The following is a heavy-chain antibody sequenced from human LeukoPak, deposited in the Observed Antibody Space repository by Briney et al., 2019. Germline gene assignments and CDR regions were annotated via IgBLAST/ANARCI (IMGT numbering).Heavy chain of an antibody. V-gene: IGHV3-23*01. CDR3: ATPRYDFSSGYYPAEYFHH. CDR1: GFTFSSYA. J-gene: IGHJ1*01. Sequence: PGGSLRLSCAASGFTFSSYAMSWVRQAPGKGLEWVSAISGSGGSTYYADSVKGRFTISRDNSKYTLCLQMNSLRAEDTAVYYCATPRYDFSSGYYPAEYFHHCGDAPLVTVSS. CDR2: ISGSGGST. D-gene: IGHD3-3*01.